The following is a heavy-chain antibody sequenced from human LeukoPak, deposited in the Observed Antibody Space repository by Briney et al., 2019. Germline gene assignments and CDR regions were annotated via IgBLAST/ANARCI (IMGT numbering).Heavy chain of an antibody. Sequence: SSETLSLTCTVSGGSIGSSSYLWRGIRQPPGKGLEWIGEINHSGSTNYNPSLKSRVTISVDTSKNQFSLKLSSVTAADTAVYYCARVGSSSWPSSGYYYYMDVWGKGTTVTVSS. D-gene: IGHD6-13*01. V-gene: IGHV4-39*07. J-gene: IGHJ6*03. CDR2: INHSGST. CDR1: GGSIGSSSYL. CDR3: ARVGSSSWPSSGYYYYMDV.